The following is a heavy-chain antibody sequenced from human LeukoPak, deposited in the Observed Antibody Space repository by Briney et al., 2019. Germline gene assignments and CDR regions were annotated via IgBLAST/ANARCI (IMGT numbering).Heavy chain of an antibody. CDR2: IYYSGST. Sequence: PSETLSLTCTVSGGSISSYYWTWIRQPPGKGLEWIGYIYYSGSTNYNPSLKSRVTISVDTSKNQFSLKLSSVTAADTAVYYCARASVAPYYYDSSGYSTDAFDIWGQGTMVTVSS. CDR3: ARASVAPYYYDSSGYSTDAFDI. D-gene: IGHD3-22*01. J-gene: IGHJ3*02. CDR1: GGSISSYY. V-gene: IGHV4-59*01.